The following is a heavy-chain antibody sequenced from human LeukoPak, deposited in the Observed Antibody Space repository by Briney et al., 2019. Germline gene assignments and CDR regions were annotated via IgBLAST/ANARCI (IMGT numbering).Heavy chain of an antibody. Sequence: GGSLRLSCAASGFTFSSYAMSWVRQAPGKGLEWVTTISGSGGSTYYVDSVKGRFTISRDNSKNTLYLQMNSLRAEDTAIYYCAKAGQFDYWGQGTLVTVSS. J-gene: IGHJ4*02. CDR1: GFTFSSYA. V-gene: IGHV3-23*01. CDR3: AKAGQFDY. CDR2: ISGSGGST. D-gene: IGHD3-10*01.